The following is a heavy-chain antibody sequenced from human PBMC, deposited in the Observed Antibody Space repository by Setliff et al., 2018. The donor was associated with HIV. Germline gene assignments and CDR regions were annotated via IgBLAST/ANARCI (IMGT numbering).Heavy chain of an antibody. CDR2: ITHRGST. CDR3: ARGQHVFPAPHYMDV. CDR1: GGSFSDFY. J-gene: IGHJ6*03. V-gene: IGHV4-34*01. Sequence: SETMSLTCVVYGGSFSDFYWVWVRQPPSKGLEWIGEITHRGSTTYNPTLQSRVAISVDTSRRQFTLKLGSVTAADTAVYYCARGQHVFPAPHYMDVWDKGTTVTVSS. D-gene: IGHD2-2*01.